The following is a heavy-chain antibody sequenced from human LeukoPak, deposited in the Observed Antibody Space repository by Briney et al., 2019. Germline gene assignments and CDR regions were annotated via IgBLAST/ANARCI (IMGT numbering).Heavy chain of an antibody. CDR1: GFTFSSYW. D-gene: IGHD3-10*01. V-gene: IGHV3-7*01. Sequence: GGSLRLSCAASGFTFSSYWMSWVRQAPGKGLEWAANIKQDGSEKYYVDSVKGRFTISRDNAKNSLYLQMNSLRAEDTAVYYCARERFGEFRISYYFDYWGQGTLVTVSS. CDR2: IKQDGSEK. CDR3: ARERFGEFRISYYFDY. J-gene: IGHJ4*02.